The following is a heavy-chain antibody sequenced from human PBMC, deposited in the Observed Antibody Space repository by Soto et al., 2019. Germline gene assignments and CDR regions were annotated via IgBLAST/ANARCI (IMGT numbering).Heavy chain of an antibody. Sequence: QVQLQQWGAGLLKPSETLSLTCAVYGGSFSGYYWSWIRQPPGKGLEWIGEINHSGSTNYNPSLKSRVTISVDTSKNQFSLKLSSVTAADTAVYYWARVKFGAFDTWGQGTMVTVSS. CDR1: GGSFSGYY. D-gene: IGHD3-16*01. CDR2: INHSGST. J-gene: IGHJ3*02. CDR3: ARVKFGAFDT. V-gene: IGHV4-34*01.